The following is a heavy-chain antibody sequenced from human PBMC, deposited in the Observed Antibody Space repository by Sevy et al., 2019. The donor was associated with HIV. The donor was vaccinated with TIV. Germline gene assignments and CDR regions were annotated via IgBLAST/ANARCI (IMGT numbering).Heavy chain of an antibody. D-gene: IGHD1-20*01. CDR3: VRDSEGYDFTHLDF. CDR2: MSGYDPGI. Sequence: GGSLRLSCAASGFTFSKSAMGWVRQAPGKGLEWVSVMSGYDPGIYYAPSVKGRFTISRDNSKNTLYLQMNSLRAEDTALYFCVRDSEGYDFTHLDFWGQGTLVTVSS. J-gene: IGHJ4*02. V-gene: IGHV3-23*01. CDR1: GFTFSKSA.